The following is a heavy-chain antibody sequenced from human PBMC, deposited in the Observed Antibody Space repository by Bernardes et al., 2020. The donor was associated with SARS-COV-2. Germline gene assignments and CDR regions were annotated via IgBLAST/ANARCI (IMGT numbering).Heavy chain of an antibody. CDR1: GGSISSSSYY. D-gene: IGHD2-2*01. J-gene: IGHJ4*02. CDR3: ARGVYCSSTSCYYFDN. Sequence: SETLSLTCTVSGGSISSSSYYWGWIRQPPGKGLEWIGSIYYSGSTYYNPSLKSRVTISVDTSKNQFSLKLSSVTAADTAVYYCARGVYCSSTSCYYFDNWGQGTLVTVSS. CDR2: IYYSGST. V-gene: IGHV4-39*07.